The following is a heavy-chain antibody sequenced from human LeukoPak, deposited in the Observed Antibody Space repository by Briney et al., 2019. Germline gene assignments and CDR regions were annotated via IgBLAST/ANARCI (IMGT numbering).Heavy chain of an antibody. J-gene: IGHJ4*02. CDR2: INAGNGDT. CDR3: GRDDCAADACYPGGY. V-gene: IGHV1-3*01. D-gene: IGHD2-21*02. Sequence: ASVKVSCKASGYTFTNYVVHWVRQAPGQRPEWMGYINAGNGDTKYSKNFQDRVTITRDTSASTAYMEVRSLTSEDTALYSCGRDDCAADACYPGGYWGQGTLVTVSS. CDR1: GYTFTNYV.